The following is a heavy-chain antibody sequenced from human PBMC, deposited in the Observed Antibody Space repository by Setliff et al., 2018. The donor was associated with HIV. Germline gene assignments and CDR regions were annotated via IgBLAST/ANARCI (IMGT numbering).Heavy chain of an antibody. CDR2: INVGKGDT. D-gene: IGHD3-10*01. J-gene: IGHJ4*01. Sequence: ASVKVSCKASGYTFTTYSLHWVRQAPGHSLEWVGWINVGKGDTKYSQELQDRVTITRDTSANTAYMELSSLRSDDTAVYFCGRGALLAAFDFDYWGQGTLVTVSS. CDR1: GYTFTTYS. V-gene: IGHV1-3*01. CDR3: GRGALLAAFDFDY.